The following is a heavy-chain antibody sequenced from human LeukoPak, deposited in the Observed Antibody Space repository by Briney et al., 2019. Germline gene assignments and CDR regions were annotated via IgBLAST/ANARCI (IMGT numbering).Heavy chain of an antibody. CDR2: IYYKENA. V-gene: IGHV4-59*01. Sequence: SETLSLTCTVSVGSISGSYWTWIRQPPGKGLEWIGQIYYKENADYNPSLKSRVTLSVDTSKNQFSLKLTAMTAADTAVHSCARGRYDFWSGYSRWGSWFDPWGQGTLVTVSS. D-gene: IGHD3-3*01. CDR1: VGSISGSY. J-gene: IGHJ5*02. CDR3: ARGRYDFWSGYSRWGSWFDP.